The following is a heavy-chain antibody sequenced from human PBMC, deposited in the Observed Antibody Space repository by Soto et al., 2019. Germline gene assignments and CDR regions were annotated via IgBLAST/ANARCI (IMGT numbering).Heavy chain of an antibody. CDR3: AREIVGHDAFDI. V-gene: IGHV4-59*01. D-gene: IGHD3-10*01. J-gene: IGHJ3*02. Sequence: SETLSLTCTVSGGSTRSYYWSWIRQPPGKGLEWIGYIYYSGSTNYNPSLKSRVTISVDTSKNQFSLKLSSVTAADTAVYYCAREIVGHDAFDIWGQGTMVTVSS. CDR1: GGSTRSYY. CDR2: IYYSGST.